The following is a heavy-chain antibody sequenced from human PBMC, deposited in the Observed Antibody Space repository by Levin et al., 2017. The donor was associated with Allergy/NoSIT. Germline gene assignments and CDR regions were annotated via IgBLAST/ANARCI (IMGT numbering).Heavy chain of an antibody. D-gene: IGHD3-22*01. J-gene: IGHJ6*02. CDR1: GFTFSSYE. CDR3: ARDSGYFHYYYGMDV. V-gene: IGHV3-48*03. Sequence: SCAASGFTFSSYEMNWVRQAPGKGLEWVSYISSSGSTIYYADSVKGRFTISRDNAKNSLYLQMNSLRAEDTAVYYCARDSGYFHYYYGMDVWGQGTTVTVSS. CDR2: ISSSGSTI.